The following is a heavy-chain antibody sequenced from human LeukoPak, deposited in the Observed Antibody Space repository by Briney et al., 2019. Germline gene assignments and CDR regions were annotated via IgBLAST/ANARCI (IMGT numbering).Heavy chain of an antibody. Sequence: GRSLRPSCALSTSIFRNYAMTWVRQVPGEGMGWVSAISGAGGDTYYGDSVKGRFTISRDTSKDTLYLQMNSLRADDTAIYYCAQARDLVVVVADYWGQGTLVAVSS. CDR2: ISGAGGDT. CDR1: TSIFRNYA. D-gene: IGHD2-15*01. J-gene: IGHJ4*02. V-gene: IGHV3-23*01. CDR3: AQARDLVVVVADY.